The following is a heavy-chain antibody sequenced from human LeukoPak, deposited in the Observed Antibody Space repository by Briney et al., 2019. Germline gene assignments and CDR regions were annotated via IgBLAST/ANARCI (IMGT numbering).Heavy chain of an antibody. CDR2: IIPIFGTA. D-gene: IGHD2-15*01. CDR3: ARDLEGEYCSGGSCSPEYYYYGMGV. J-gene: IGHJ6*02. CDR1: GGTFISYA. V-gene: IGHV1-69*01. Sequence: SVKVSCKASGGTFISYAISWVRQAPGQGLEWMGGIIPIFGTANYAQKFQGRVTITADESTSTAYMELSSLRSEDTAVYYCARDLEGEYCSGGSCSPEYYYYGMGVWGQGTTVTVSS.